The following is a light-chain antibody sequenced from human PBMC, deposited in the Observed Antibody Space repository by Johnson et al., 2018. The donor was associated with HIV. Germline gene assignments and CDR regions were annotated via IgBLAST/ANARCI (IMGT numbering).Light chain of an antibody. CDR2: DNN. Sequence: QPVLTQPPSVSAAPGQKVTISCSGSSSNIGNNYVSWYQQLPGTAPKLLIYDNNKRPSGIPDRFSGSKSGTSATLGITGLQTGDEADYYCGTWDNSLRANVFGPATKFTVL. CDR1: SSNIGNNY. J-gene: IGLJ1*01. CDR3: GTWDNSLRANV. V-gene: IGLV1-51*01.